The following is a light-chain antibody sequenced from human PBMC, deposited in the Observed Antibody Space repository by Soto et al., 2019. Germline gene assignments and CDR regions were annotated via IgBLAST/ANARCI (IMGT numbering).Light chain of an antibody. V-gene: IGLV2-14*01. CDR1: SEDIGAYDY. J-gene: IGLJ1*01. CDR3: SSYRSSDTLEV. Sequence: QSALTQPAPVSASPGQSIFISCTRTSEDIGAYDYVSWYQQHPGKAPILILYAVINRPSGVSSRFSGSKSGNTASLNISGVQPEDEADYYCSSYRSSDTLEVFGTGTKVTVL. CDR2: AVI.